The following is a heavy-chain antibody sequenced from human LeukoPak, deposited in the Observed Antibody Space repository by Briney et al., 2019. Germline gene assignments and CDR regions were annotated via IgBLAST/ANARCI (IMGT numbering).Heavy chain of an antibody. V-gene: IGHV3-7*03. D-gene: IGHD3-22*01. CDR3: ARGEYYYDGGY. Sequence: PGGSLRLSCAASGLTLSSYWMSWVRQAPGKGLEWVANIKQDGSQKYYVDSVRGRFTISRDNAKNSLYLQMNSLRVEDTAVYYCARGEYYYDGGYWGQGTLVTVSS. CDR1: GLTLSSYW. J-gene: IGHJ4*02. CDR2: IKQDGSQK.